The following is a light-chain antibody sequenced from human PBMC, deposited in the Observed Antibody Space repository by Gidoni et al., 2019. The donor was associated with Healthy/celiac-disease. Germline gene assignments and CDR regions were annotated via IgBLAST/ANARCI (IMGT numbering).Light chain of an antibody. CDR3: QQYGSSPPWT. CDR1: QSVSSSY. Sequence: EIVFTQSPGTLSLSPWERATLSCRASQSVSSSYLAWYQQKPGQAPRLLIYGASSRATGIPDRFSGSGSGTDFTFTISRLEPEDFAVYYCQQYGSSPPWTFGQGTKVEIK. V-gene: IGKV3-20*01. CDR2: GAS. J-gene: IGKJ1*01.